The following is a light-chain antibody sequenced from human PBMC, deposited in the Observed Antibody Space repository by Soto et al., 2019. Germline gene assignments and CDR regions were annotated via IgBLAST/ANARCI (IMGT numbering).Light chain of an antibody. V-gene: IGKV3-11*01. J-gene: IGKJ3*01. CDR2: DAS. CDR1: QSVSRY. CDR3: QQRSDWPPFT. Sequence: EIVLTQSPATLSLSPGERATLSCRASQSVSRYLAWYQQKPGQAPRLLIYDASNRAPGIPARFSGSGSGTDFALTISSLEPADFAVYYCQQRSDWPPFTFGPGNKVDIK.